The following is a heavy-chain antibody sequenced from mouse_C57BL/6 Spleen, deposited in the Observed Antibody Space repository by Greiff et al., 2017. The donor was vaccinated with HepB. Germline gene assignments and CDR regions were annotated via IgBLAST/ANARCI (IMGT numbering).Heavy chain of an antibody. Sequence: VQLQQSGAELVKPGASVKISCKASGYAFSSYWMNWVKQRPGKGLEWIGQIYPGDGDTNYNGKFKGKATLTADKSSSTAYMQLSSLTSEDSAVYFCAREGVEAGYYFDYWGQGTTLTVSS. CDR1: GYAFSSYW. D-gene: IGHD1-1*01. CDR3: AREGVEAGYYFDY. J-gene: IGHJ2*01. V-gene: IGHV1-80*01. CDR2: IYPGDGDT.